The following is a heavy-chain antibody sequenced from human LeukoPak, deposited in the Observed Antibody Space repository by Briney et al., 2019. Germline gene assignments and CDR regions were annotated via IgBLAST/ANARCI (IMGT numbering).Heavy chain of an antibody. Sequence: ASVKVSCKASGYTFTSYGISWVRQAPGQGLEWMGWISAYNGNTNYAQKLQGRVTMTTDTFTSTAYMELRSLRSDDTAVYYCARHLGSGSYYFPLFYYYYGMDVWGQGTTVTVSS. CDR3: ARHLGSGSYYFPLFYYYYGMDV. D-gene: IGHD3-10*01. CDR1: GYTFTSYG. CDR2: ISAYNGNT. J-gene: IGHJ6*02. V-gene: IGHV1-18*01.